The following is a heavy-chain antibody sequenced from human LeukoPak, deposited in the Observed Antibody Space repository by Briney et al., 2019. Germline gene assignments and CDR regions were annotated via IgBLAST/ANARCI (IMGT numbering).Heavy chain of an antibody. V-gene: IGHV4-30-4*01. CDR2: INHRGGT. D-gene: IGHD3-22*01. CDR3: ARAARQGFTMLVVPFFYFDL. J-gene: IGHJ2*01. CDR1: GGSISSGASD. Sequence: PSQTLSLTCTVSGGSISSGASDWGWIRQHPKRGLEWVGYINHRGGTDYNPSLGSRGTMSVDTSKNQFSLKLSSVTAADSAVYYCARAARQGFTMLVVPFFYFDLWGRGTLVTVSS.